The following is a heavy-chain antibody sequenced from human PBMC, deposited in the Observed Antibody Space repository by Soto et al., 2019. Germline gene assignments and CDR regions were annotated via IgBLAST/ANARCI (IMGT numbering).Heavy chain of an antibody. V-gene: IGHV3-33*01. D-gene: IGHD3-3*01. J-gene: IGHJ6*02. CDR2: IWYDGSNK. CDR3: ARDRYDFITSGYYYGMDV. CDR1: GFTFSSYG. Sequence: SLRLSCAASGFTFSSYGMHWVRQAPGKGLEWVAVIWYDGSNKYYADSVKGRFTISRDNSKNTLYLQMNSLRAEDTAVYYCARDRYDFITSGYYYGMDVWGQGTTVTVSS.